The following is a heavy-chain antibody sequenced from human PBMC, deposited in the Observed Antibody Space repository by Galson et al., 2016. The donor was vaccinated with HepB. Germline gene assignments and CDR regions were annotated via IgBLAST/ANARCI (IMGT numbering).Heavy chain of an antibody. CDR1: GASIRSSTW. D-gene: IGHD3-10*01. J-gene: IGHJ4*02. CDR3: AREPVVGGYYFDY. Sequence: SETLSLTCAVSGASIRSSTWWSWVRQPPGKGLGWIGEIYHSGTTNYNPSLKSRVTISVDKSKNHFSLKLTSLTAADTAVYYCAREPVVGGYYFDYWGQGTLVTVSS. CDR2: IYHSGTT. V-gene: IGHV4-4*02.